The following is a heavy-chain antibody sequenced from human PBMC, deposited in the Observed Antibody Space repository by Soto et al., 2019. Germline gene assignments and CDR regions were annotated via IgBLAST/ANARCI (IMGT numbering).Heavy chain of an antibody. J-gene: IGHJ4*02. Sequence: EVQLVESGGGLVQPGRSLRLSCTASGFTFGDYAMSWFRQAPGKGLEWVGFIRSKAYGGTTEYAASVKGRFTISRDDSKSIAYLQVNSLKTEDTAVYYCTRAPYDFWSGYYDPIFDYWGQGTLVTVSS. CDR1: GFTFGDYA. CDR3: TRAPYDFWSGYYDPIFDY. CDR2: IRSKAYGGTT. V-gene: IGHV3-49*03. D-gene: IGHD3-3*01.